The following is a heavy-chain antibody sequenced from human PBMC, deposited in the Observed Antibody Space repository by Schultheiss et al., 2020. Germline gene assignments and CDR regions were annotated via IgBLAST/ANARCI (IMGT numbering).Heavy chain of an antibody. D-gene: IGHD3-16*02. J-gene: IGHJ4*02. CDR1: GGTFSSYA. CDR2: IIPILGIA. V-gene: IGHV1-69*10. Sequence: SVKVSGKASGGTFSSYAISWVRQAPGQGLEWMGGIIPILGIANYAQKFQGRVTMTRDTSISTAYMELSSLRSEDTAVYYCAKDLVPGGVIAYFDDWGQGTLVTVSS. CDR3: AKDLVPGGVIAYFDD.